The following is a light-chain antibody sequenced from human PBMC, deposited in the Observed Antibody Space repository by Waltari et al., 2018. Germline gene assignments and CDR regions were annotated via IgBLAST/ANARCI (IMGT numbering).Light chain of an antibody. CDR3: QHYVRLPAT. J-gene: IGKJ1*01. CDR1: QSISRP. CDR2: DAS. V-gene: IGKV3-20*01. Sequence: EIILTQYPGTLSLSPGERATLSCRASQSISRPLAWYQQKPGQAPRLLIYDASTRATGIPDRFSGSGSGTDFSLTISRLEPEDSAVYYCQHYVRLPATFGQGTKVEIK.